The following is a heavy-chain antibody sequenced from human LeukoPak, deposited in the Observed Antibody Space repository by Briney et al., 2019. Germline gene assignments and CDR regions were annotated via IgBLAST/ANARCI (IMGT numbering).Heavy chain of an antibody. V-gene: IGHV3-21*01. Sequence: GGSLRLSCAASGFTFSSYSMNWVRQAPGKGLEWVSSISSSSSYIYYADSVKGRFTISRDNAKNSLYLQMNSLRAEDTAVYYCASGGGSGWYLDYWGQGTLVTVSS. D-gene: IGHD6-19*01. CDR1: GFTFSSYS. CDR2: ISSSSSYI. CDR3: ASGGGSGWYLDY. J-gene: IGHJ4*02.